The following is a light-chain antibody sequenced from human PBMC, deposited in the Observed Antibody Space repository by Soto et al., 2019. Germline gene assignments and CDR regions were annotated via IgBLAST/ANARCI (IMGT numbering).Light chain of an antibody. Sequence: DIVLTQSPDTLSLSPGESATLSCRASQILCRYLAWYQQKPGHAPRLLIYDASHRATGIPVRFSCSGYESDFTLTIRILTPDTFAVYYCQPRSYPITFGRGTRLHIK. V-gene: IGKV3-11*01. CDR1: QILCRY. CDR3: QPRSYPIT. CDR2: DAS. J-gene: IGKJ5*01.